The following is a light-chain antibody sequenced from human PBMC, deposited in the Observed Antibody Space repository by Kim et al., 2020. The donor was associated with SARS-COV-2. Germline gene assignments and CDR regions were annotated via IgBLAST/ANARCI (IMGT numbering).Light chain of an antibody. J-gene: IGLJ3*02. CDR3: SSYTSSSTLT. CDR2: DVS. CDR1: SSDVGGYNY. V-gene: IGLV2-14*01. Sequence: QSALTQPASVSGSPGQSITISCTGTSSDVGGYNYVSWYQQHPGKAPKLMIYDVSKRPSGVSNRFSCSKSGNTASLTISGLQAEDEADYYCSSYTSSSTLTFGGGTQLTVL.